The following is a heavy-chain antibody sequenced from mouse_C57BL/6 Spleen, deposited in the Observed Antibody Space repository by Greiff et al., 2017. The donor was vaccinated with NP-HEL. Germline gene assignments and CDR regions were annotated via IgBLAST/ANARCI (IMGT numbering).Heavy chain of an antibody. CDR1: GYTFTDYN. Sequence: EVQLQQSGPELVKPGASVKIPCKASGYTFTDYNMDWVKQSHGKSLEWIGDINPNNGGTIYNQKFKGKATLTVDKSSSTAYMELRSLTSEDTAVYYCARSHGSSYHYAMDYWGQGTTLTVSS. CDR3: ARSHGSSYHYAMDY. J-gene: IGHJ2*01. V-gene: IGHV1-18*01. D-gene: IGHD1-1*01. CDR2: INPNNGGT.